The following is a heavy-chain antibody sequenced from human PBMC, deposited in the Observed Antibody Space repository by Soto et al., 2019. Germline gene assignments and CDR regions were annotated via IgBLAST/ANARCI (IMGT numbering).Heavy chain of an antibody. D-gene: IGHD6-6*01. CDR1: GYTFASFW. V-gene: IGHV5-10-1*01. CDR3: ARHQSMASPCIY. J-gene: IGHJ4*02. CDR2: IDPSDSYT. Sequence: GESLKISCKGSGYTFASFWITWVRQMPGKGLEWMGRIDPSDSYTNYSPSFQGHVTISVDKSISTAYLQWSSLEPSDTAMYYCARHQSMASPCIYWGQGTLVTVSS.